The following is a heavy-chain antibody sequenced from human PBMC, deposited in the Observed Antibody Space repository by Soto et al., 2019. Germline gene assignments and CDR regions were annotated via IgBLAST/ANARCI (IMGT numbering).Heavy chain of an antibody. J-gene: IGHJ5*02. D-gene: IGHD3-22*01. Sequence: LTCTVSGGSIGSGGNYWNWIRQHPGKGLEWIGYIYYSGSTYYNPSLKSRVTISTDRSKNQFSLKLSSLTAAGTAVYYCARHYDITMTVAPWGPGALVTVSS. CDR3: ARHYDITMTVAP. CDR2: IYYSGST. CDR1: GGSIGSGGNY. V-gene: IGHV4-31*03.